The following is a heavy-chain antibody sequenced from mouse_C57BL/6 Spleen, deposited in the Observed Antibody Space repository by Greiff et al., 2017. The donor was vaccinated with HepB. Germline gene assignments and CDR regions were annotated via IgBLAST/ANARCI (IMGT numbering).Heavy chain of an antibody. D-gene: IGHD2-3*01. Sequence: VQLQQSGPELVQPGASVKMSCKASGYTFTDYNLPWVKQSHGKSLEWIGYINPNNGGTSYNQKFKGKATLTVNKSSSTAYMELRSLTSEDSAVYYCARFDGFHWYFDVWGTGTTVTVSS. CDR3: ARFDGFHWYFDV. V-gene: IGHV1-22*01. CDR2: INPNNGGT. CDR1: GYTFTDYN. J-gene: IGHJ1*03.